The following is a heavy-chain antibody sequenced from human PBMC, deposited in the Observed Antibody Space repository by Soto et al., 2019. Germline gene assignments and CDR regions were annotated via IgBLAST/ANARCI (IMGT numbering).Heavy chain of an antibody. Sequence: PSETLSLTCTVSGGSISSYYWSWIRQPPGKGLEWIGYIYYSGSTNYNPSLKSRVTISVDTSKNQFSLKLSSVTAADTAVYYCARSLYYYDSSCYYLPLYSFDYWGQGTLVTVSS. CDR3: ARSLYYYDSSCYYLPLYSFDY. CDR1: GGSISSYY. V-gene: IGHV4-59*01. D-gene: IGHD3-22*01. CDR2: IYYSGST. J-gene: IGHJ4*02.